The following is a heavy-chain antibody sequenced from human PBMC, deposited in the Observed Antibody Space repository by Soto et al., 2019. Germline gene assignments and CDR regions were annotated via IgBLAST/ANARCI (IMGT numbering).Heavy chain of an antibody. CDR3: ARRGLLWFVKFDY. D-gene: IGHD3-10*01. J-gene: IGHJ4*02. Sequence: PSETLSLTCTVSGGSISSYYWIWIRQPPGKGLEWIGEINHSGSTNYNPSLKSRVTISVDTSKNQFSLKLSSVTAADTAVYYCARRGLLWFVKFDYWGQGALVTVSS. CDR1: GGSISSYY. CDR2: INHSGST. V-gene: IGHV4-34*01.